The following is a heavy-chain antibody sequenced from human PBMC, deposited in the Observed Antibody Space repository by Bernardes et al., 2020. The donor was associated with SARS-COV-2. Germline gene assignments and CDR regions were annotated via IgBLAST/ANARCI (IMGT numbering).Heavy chain of an antibody. D-gene: IGHD4-17*01. CDR1: GFALSTYS. V-gene: IGHV3-21*06. CDR2: ISSNSHYI. CDR3: ARDHDFGDYDFDH. J-gene: IGHJ4*02. Sequence: GGSLRLSCAASGFALSTYSMTWVRQAPGKGLEWVSSISSNSHYIYYADSVKGRFTITRDHAKNSVFLQMNSLRAEDTAKYFCARDHDFGDYDFDHWGQGTLVTVSS.